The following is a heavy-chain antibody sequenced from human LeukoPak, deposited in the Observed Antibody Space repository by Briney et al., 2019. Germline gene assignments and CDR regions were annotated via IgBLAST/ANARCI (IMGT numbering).Heavy chain of an antibody. Sequence: PSETLSLTCIVSGDSISSYYWSWIRQPPGKGLEWIGYIYTSGGTNYIPSLKGRVTISIDTSKNQFSLKLSSVTAADSAVYYCARLTRLSTSPDRYYLDYWGQGTLVTVSS. J-gene: IGHJ4*02. V-gene: IGHV4-4*09. D-gene: IGHD6-6*01. CDR3: ARLTRLSTSPDRYYLDY. CDR2: IYTSGGT. CDR1: GDSISSYY.